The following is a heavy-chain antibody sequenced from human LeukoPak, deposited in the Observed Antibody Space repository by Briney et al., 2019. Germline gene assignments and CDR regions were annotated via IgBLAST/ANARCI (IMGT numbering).Heavy chain of an antibody. Sequence: GRSLRLSCAASGFTFSSYAMHWVRQAPGKGLEWVAVISYDGSNKYYADSVKGRFTISRDNTKSMLYLQMDSLKAKDTAMYYCTRSGREIGDYDSSGYPNFDYWGQGTLVTVSS. CDR3: TRSGREIGDYDSSGYPNFDY. CDR1: GFTFSSYA. CDR2: ISYDGSNK. V-gene: IGHV3-30*01. D-gene: IGHD3-22*01. J-gene: IGHJ4*02.